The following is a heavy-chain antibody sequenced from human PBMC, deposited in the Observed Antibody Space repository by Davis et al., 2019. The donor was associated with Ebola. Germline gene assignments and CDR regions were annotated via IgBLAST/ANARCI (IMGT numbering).Heavy chain of an antibody. D-gene: IGHD1-26*01. J-gene: IGHJ4*02. CDR2: IWYDGSNR. CDR3: AKDRSWELPGFFDY. Sequence: GESLKISCAASGFTFSSYAMHWVRQAPGKGLEWVAVIWYDGSNRYYADSVKGRFTISRDNSKNTLYLQMNSLRAEDTAVYYCAKDRSWELPGFFDYWGQGTLVTVSS. CDR1: GFTFSSYA. V-gene: IGHV3-33*06.